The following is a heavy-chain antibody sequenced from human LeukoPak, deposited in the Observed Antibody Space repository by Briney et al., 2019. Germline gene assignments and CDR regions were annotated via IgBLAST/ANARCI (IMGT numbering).Heavy chain of an antibody. V-gene: IGHV3-23*01. CDR1: GFTFSSHG. CDR3: AKDSPVLSF. D-gene: IGHD4/OR15-4a*01. J-gene: IGHJ4*02. CDR2: LDPSGGAT. Sequence: GGSLRLSCAASGFTFSSHGMSWVRQAPGKGLEWVSALDPSGGATYHADSVRGRFIISRDNSKNTLFLQMNSLRAEDTAVYYCAKDSPVLSFWGQGTLVSVSS.